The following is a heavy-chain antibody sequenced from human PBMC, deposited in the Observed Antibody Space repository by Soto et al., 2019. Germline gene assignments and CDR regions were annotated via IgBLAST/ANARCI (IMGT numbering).Heavy chain of an antibody. CDR1: GFIFSNAW. Sequence: EVQLVESGGGLVKPGGSLRLSCAASGFIFSNAWMNWVRQAPGKGLEWVGRIKSKTDGGTTDYAAPVKGRFTISRDDPKNTLYLQMNSLKTEDTAVYYCPLPPSYGMDVWGQGTTVTVSS. V-gene: IGHV3-15*07. CDR3: PLPPSYGMDV. CDR2: IKSKTDGGTT. J-gene: IGHJ6*02.